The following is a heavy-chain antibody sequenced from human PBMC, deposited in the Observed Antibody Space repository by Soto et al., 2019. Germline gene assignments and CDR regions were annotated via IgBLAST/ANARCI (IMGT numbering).Heavy chain of an antibody. CDR1: GGSINNYY. CDR2: SYYSGRT. CDR3: ARDLIYSGYDDAIGYYCGMEV. V-gene: IGHV4-59*01. Sequence: SETLSLTCTVSGGSINNYYWSWIRQPPGKGLEKIGYSYYSGRTSYNPSLKSRVTISVDTSKNQFSLKLSSVTAADTAVYYCARDLIYSGYDDAIGYYCGMEVWGQGTTIT. J-gene: IGHJ6*02. D-gene: IGHD5-12*01.